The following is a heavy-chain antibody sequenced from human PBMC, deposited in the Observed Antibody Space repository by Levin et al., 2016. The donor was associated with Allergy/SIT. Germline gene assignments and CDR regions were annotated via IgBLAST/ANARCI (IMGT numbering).Heavy chain of an antibody. CDR2: IDPSDSYT. CDR3: ARRTIYYDSSGYYYVNWFDP. Sequence: VRQMPGKGLEWMGRIDPSDSYTNYSPSFQGHVTISADKSISTAYLQWSSLKASDTAMYYCARRTIYYDSSGYYYVNWFDPWGQGTLVTVSS. D-gene: IGHD3-22*01. J-gene: IGHJ5*02. V-gene: IGHV5-10-1*01.